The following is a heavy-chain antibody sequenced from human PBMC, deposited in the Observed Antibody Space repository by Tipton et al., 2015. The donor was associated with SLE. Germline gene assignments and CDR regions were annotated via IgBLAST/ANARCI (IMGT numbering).Heavy chain of an antibody. V-gene: IGHV4-30-4*01. CDR3: ARAPGLDRDYYYYYYMDV. CDR1: GGTVSSRNYY. D-gene: IGHD3/OR15-3a*01. CDR2: IFYSGST. J-gene: IGHJ6*03. Sequence: TLSLTCTVSGGTVSSRNYYWSWIRQPPGKGLEWIGYIFYSGSTHYNPSLNSRVSISVDTSKNQFSLKLSSVTAADTAVYYCARAPGLDRDYYYYYYMDVWGKGTTVTVSS.